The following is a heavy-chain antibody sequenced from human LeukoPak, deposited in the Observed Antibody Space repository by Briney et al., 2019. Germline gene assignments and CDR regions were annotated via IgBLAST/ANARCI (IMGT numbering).Heavy chain of an antibody. CDR2: IKSKTDGGTT. J-gene: IGHJ6*03. CDR1: GFTFSNAW. D-gene: IGHD2-2*01. CDR3: NTIRRLSSTTGWGYYYYYHMDV. Sequence: GGSLRLSCAAPGFTFSNAWISWVRQAPGKGRGWVGRIKSKTDGGTTDYAAPVKGRFTISRDDSRNTLYLQMNSLKTEDTAVSYCNTIRRLSSTTGWGYYYYYHMDVWGKGTTVTVSS. V-gene: IGHV3-15*01.